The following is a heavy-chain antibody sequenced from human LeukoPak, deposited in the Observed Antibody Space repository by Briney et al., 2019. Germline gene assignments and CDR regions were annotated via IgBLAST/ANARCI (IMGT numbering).Heavy chain of an antibody. CDR3: SRYRNEALFAFDI. CDR2: IYYSGNT. CDR1: GDSISNYY. D-gene: IGHD1-14*01. Sequence: PSETLSLTCTVSGDSISNYYWSWIRQPPGKGLEWIGYIYYSGNTDYNPSLKSRVTISVDTSKNQFSLRLNSVTAADTAVYYCSRYRNEALFAFDIWGQGTMVTVSS. V-gene: IGHV4-59*01. J-gene: IGHJ3*02.